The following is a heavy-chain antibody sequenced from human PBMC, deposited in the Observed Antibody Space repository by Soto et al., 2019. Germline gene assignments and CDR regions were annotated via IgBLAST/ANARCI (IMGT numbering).Heavy chain of an antibody. Sequence: GESLKISCKGSGYTFTDYWIGWVRQLPGKGLEWMGIIYPGDSDTRYSPSFQGQVTISADKSISTAYLQWSSLKASDTAMYYCASSYDSSGLTDYWGQGTLVTVSS. CDR1: GYTFTDYW. V-gene: IGHV5-51*01. CDR2: IYPGDSDT. D-gene: IGHD3-22*01. CDR3: ASSYDSSGLTDY. J-gene: IGHJ4*02.